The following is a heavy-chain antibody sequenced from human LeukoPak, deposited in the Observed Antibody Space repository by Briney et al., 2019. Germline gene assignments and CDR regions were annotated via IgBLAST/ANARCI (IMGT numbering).Heavy chain of an antibody. D-gene: IGHD1-7*01. CDR2: ISSSGGST. Sequence: GGSLRLSCAASGFTFSSYAMSWVRQSPGKGLEWVSVISSSGGSTSSAASVKGRFTFSRDNSKNTLYVQMNSLRAEDTALYSFAKRPYNWNCVDYCGQGTLVTVSS. CDR1: GFTFSSYA. J-gene: IGHJ4*02. V-gene: IGHV3-23*01. CDR3: AKRPYNWNCVDY.